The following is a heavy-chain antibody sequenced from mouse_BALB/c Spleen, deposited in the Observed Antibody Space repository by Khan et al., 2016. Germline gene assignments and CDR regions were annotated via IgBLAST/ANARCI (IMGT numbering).Heavy chain of an antibody. V-gene: IGHV9-3*02. J-gene: IGHJ3*01. CDR3: SRYHAYYRYEGLGY. CDR2: INTDTGES. CDR1: GYTFTDYG. D-gene: IGHD2-14*01. Sequence: QIQLVQSGPELKKPGETVKISCKASGYTFTDYGMNWLKQAPGKGLKWMGWINTDTGESTYAEDFKGRFAFSLETSATSAYLQISNLKNEDTATYVCSRYHAYYRYEGLGYWGQGTLVTVSA.